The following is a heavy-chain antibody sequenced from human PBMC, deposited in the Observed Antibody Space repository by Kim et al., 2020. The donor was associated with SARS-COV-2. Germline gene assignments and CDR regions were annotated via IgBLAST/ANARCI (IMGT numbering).Heavy chain of an antibody. J-gene: IGHJ5*02. CDR2: IKPDGSEK. CDR3: ARGRSGYFP. CDR1: GFTFSTFW. Sequence: GGSLRLSCAASGFTFSTFWMSWVRQAPGKGLEWVANIKPDGSEKFYVDSVKGRFTISRDNAKDSLLLQMNSLRAEDTAIYYCARGRSGYFPWGQGTLVTV. V-gene: IGHV3-7*03. D-gene: IGHD5-12*01.